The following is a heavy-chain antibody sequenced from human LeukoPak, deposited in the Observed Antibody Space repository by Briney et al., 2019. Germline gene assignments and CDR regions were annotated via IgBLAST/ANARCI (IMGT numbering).Heavy chain of an antibody. D-gene: IGHD6-13*01. CDR1: GFTFSSYS. V-gene: IGHV3-48*04. CDR3: ARRYSSSWYDYYSGMDV. Sequence: GGSLRLSCAASGFTFSSYSMNWVRQAPGKGLEWVSYISSSSSTIYYADSVKGRFTISRDNAKNSLYLQMNSLRAEDAAVYYCARRYSSSWYDYYSGMDVWGQGTTVTVSS. CDR2: ISSSSSTI. J-gene: IGHJ6*02.